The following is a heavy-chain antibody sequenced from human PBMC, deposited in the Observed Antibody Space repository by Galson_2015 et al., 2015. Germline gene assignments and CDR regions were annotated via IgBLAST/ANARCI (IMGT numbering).Heavy chain of an antibody. Sequence: PALESPSPTLTLPCTFSGFSLSTYGMRVSWIRQPPGKALEWLASGDWDDDKFYSTSLKTRLTISKDPAKNQVVLTMTNMEPVDTATYWCARGVYSSGSHYYGMDVWGQGTTVTVSS. CDR2: GDWDDDK. CDR3: ARGVYSSGSHYYGMDV. J-gene: IGHJ6*02. D-gene: IGHD6-25*01. CDR1: GFSLSTYGMR. V-gene: IGHV2-70*04.